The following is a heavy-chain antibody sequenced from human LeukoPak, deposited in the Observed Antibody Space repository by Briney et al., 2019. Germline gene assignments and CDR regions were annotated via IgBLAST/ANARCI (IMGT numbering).Heavy chain of an antibody. V-gene: IGHV4-39*01. CDR3: ARLVWFGDLLHVFDY. J-gene: IGHJ4*02. CDR2: IYYSGNT. CDR1: GGSISSSTYN. D-gene: IGHD3-10*01. Sequence: SETLSLTCTVSGGSISSSTYNWGWIRQPPGKGLEWIGMIYYSGNTDYNLSLQSRVSMSVDTSKNQFSLKLTSVAAADTAIYYCARLVWFGDLLHVFDYWGQGLLVTVSS.